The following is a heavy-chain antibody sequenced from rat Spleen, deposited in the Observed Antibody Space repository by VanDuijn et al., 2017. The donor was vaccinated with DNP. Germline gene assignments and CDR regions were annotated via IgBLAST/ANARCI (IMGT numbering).Heavy chain of an antibody. CDR3: ARGGDGYDY. V-gene: IGHV5-31*01. CDR2: ITKTGDTT. CDR1: GFTLNKYW. Sequence: EVQLVESGGGQVQPGGSLTLSCAASGFTLNKYWMTWVRQAPGKGLEWVASITKTGDTTYYSDSVRGRFSISRDNAKSTLYLQVNSLRSEDTATYYCARGGDGYDYWGQGVMVTVSS. D-gene: IGHD1-12*03. J-gene: IGHJ2*01.